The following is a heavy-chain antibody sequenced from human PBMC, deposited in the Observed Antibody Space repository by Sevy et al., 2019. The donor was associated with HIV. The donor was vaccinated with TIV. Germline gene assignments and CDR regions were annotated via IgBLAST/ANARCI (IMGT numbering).Heavy chain of an antibody. Sequence: ASVKVSCKASGYTFTGYYMHWVRQAPGQGLEWMGWINPNSGGTNYAQKFQGRVTMTRDTSISTAYMELSRLRSDDTAVYYCARDEAHSSSSPLYYYGMDVWGQGTTVTVSS. D-gene: IGHD6-6*01. CDR2: INPNSGGT. CDR1: GYTFTGYY. CDR3: ARDEAHSSSSPLYYYGMDV. J-gene: IGHJ6*02. V-gene: IGHV1-2*02.